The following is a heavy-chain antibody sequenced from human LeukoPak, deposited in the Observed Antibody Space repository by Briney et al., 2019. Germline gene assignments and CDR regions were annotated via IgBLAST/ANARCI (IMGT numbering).Heavy chain of an antibody. CDR1: GFTFSTYW. J-gene: IGHJ4*02. CDR3: ARHLNYYLDY. CDR2: ISSDGSIT. Sequence: SGGSLRLSCAASGFTFSTYWMHWVRQAPGKGLVWVSRISSDGSITSYADSVKGRCTISRDNAKNTLYLQMNSLRAEDTAVYYCARHLNYYLDYWGQGTLVTVSS. D-gene: IGHD3-10*01. V-gene: IGHV3-74*01.